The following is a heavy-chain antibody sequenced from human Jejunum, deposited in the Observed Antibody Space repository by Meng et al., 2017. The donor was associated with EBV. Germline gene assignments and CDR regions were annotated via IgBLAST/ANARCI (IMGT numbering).Heavy chain of an antibody. CDR1: GYTFTSFD. D-gene: IGHD5-24*01. J-gene: IGHJ4*02. V-gene: IGHV1-8*01. CDR3: ARAMDFFDC. CDR2: RNPNSGYT. Sequence: QVQLVQSGAEVKKPGASVKVSCKSSGYTFTSFDINWVRQAPGQGLEWMGCRNPNSGYTVYAQKFQGRVAMTRDTSMSTVFMELTSLRSEDTAVYYCARAMDFFDCWGQGTLVPSPQ.